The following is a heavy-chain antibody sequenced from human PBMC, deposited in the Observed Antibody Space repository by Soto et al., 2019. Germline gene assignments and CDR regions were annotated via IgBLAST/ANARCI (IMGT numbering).Heavy chain of an antibody. Sequence: PSETLSLTCAVYGGSFSGYYWSWIRQPPGKGLEWIGEINHSGSTNYNPSLKSRVTISVDTSKNQFSLKLSSVTAADTAVYYCARGKILRYCSGGSCPPTRYYGMDVWGQGTTVTVSS. J-gene: IGHJ6*02. V-gene: IGHV4-34*01. CDR1: GGSFSGYY. D-gene: IGHD2-15*01. CDR3: ARGKILRYCSGGSCPPTRYYGMDV. CDR2: INHSGST.